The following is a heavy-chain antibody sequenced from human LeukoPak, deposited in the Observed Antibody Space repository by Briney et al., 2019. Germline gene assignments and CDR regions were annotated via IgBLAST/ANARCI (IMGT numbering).Heavy chain of an antibody. CDR1: GFTFSTYG. CDR3: ARAGYSSSWLDY. V-gene: IGHV3-23*01. J-gene: IGHJ4*02. CDR2: ISGSGGST. Sequence: GGSLRLSCAAFGFTFSTYGMSWVRQAPGKGLEWVSVISGSGGSTYYAASVKGRFTISRDNSKNTLYLQMNSLRAEDTAVYYCARAGYSSSWLDYWGQGTLVTVSS. D-gene: IGHD6-13*01.